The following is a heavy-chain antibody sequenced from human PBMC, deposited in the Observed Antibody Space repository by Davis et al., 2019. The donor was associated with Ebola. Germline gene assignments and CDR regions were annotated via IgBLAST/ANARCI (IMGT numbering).Heavy chain of an antibody. CDR3: ARDFVY. CDR2: IYYSGST. CDR1: GGSINSSIYN. Sequence: SETLSLTCTVSGGSINSSIYNCGWIRQPPGKGLEWIGSIYYSGSTNYNPSLKSRVTISVDTSKNQFSLKLSSVTAADTAVYYCARDFVYWGQGTLVTVSS. J-gene: IGHJ4*02. V-gene: IGHV4-39*07.